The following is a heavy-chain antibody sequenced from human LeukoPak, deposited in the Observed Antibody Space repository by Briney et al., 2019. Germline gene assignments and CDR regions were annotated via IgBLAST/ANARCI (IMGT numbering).Heavy chain of an antibody. J-gene: IGHJ4*02. CDR2: IYTSGST. Sequence: SETLSLTCSVSCGSITGYSWSWIRQPPGKGLEWIGRIYTSGSTNYNSSLKSRVTISVDTSKNQFSLKLSSVTAADTAMYYCARLYGSGSSLYFDYWGQGTLVTVSS. CDR3: ARLYGSGSSLYFDY. D-gene: IGHD3-10*01. V-gene: IGHV4-4*08. CDR1: CGSITGYS.